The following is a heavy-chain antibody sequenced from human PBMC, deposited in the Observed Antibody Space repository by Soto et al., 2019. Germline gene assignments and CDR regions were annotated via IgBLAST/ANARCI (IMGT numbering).Heavy chain of an antibody. Sequence: PSETLSLTCTVSGGSVSSGSYYWSWIRQPPGKGLEWIGYIYYSGSTNYNPSLKSRVTISVDTSKNQFSLKLSSVTAADTAVYYCARDVGSGLKAYYYYGMDVWGQGTTVTVSS. J-gene: IGHJ6*02. CDR2: IYYSGST. V-gene: IGHV4-61*01. D-gene: IGHD6-19*01. CDR1: GGSVSSGSYY. CDR3: ARDVGSGLKAYYYYGMDV.